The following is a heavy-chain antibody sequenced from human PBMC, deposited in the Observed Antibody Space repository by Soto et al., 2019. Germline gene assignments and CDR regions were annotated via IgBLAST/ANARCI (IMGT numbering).Heavy chain of an antibody. CDR1: GFTFSSYG. J-gene: IGHJ4*02. D-gene: IGHD3-3*02. CDR3: AKDKGAFAADNFDY. Sequence: QVQLVESGGGVVQPGRSLSLSCAASGFTFSSYGMHWVRQAPGKGLEWVAVISYDGSNKYYADSVKGRFTISRDNSKNTLYLQVTSLRAEDTAVYYCAKDKGAFAADNFDYWGQGTLVTVSS. CDR2: ISYDGSNK. V-gene: IGHV3-30*18.